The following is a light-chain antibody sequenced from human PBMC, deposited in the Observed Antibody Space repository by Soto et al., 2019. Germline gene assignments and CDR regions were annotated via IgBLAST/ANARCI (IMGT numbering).Light chain of an antibody. V-gene: IGKV2-28*01. Sequence: VMPQSPLSLSVTPEGAAAISCICTARPLHKNRYNYVDWYMQKPGQPPPLLIPLRSNRASAAPDRFSASGSDTYFTLEISRVEADDVGVYYCMQPLENFRTFGQGTKVDIK. CDR2: LRS. CDR1: ARPLHKNRYNY. J-gene: IGKJ1*01. CDR3: MQPLENFRT.